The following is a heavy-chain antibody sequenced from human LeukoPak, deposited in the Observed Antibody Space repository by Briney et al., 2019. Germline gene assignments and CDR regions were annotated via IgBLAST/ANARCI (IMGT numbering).Heavy chain of an antibody. V-gene: IGHV3-23*01. D-gene: IGHD1-26*01. Sequence: QPGGSLRLSCAASGFTFSSYAMSWVRQAPGKGLEWVSSISGSGNRTYYADSVKGRFTISRDNSKSTLSLQMNSLRAEDSAVYHCAREPSRGSFGFDYWGQGTLVTVSS. J-gene: IGHJ4*02. CDR3: AREPSRGSFGFDY. CDR2: ISGSGNRT. CDR1: GFTFSSYA.